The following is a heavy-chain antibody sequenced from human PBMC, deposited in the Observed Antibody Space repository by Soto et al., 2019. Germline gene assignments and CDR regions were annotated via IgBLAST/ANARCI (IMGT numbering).Heavy chain of an antibody. CDR3: AKDGEAAYYFDY. J-gene: IGHJ4*02. CDR2: ISGSGGST. CDR1: GFTFSSYA. Sequence: GSLRLSCAASGFTFSSYAMSWVRQAPGKGLEWVSAISGSGGSTYYAGSVKGRFTISRDNSKNTLYLQMNSLRAEDTAVYYCAKDGEAAYYFDYWGQGTLVTVSS. V-gene: IGHV3-23*01. D-gene: IGHD6-25*01.